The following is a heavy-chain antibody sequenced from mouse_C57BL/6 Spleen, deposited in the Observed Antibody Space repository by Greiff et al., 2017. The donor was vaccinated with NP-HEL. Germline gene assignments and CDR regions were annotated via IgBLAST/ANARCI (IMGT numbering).Heavy chain of an antibody. Sequence: VQLQQSGPELVKPGASVKISCKASGYSFTDYNMNWVKQSNGKSLEWIGVINPNYGTTSYNQKFKGKATLTVDQSSSTAYMQLNSLTSEDSAVDYCAKRGVVTTGYYFDYWGQGTTLTVSS. D-gene: IGHD2-2*01. J-gene: IGHJ2*01. CDR1: GYSFTDYN. V-gene: IGHV1-39*01. CDR2: INPNYGTT. CDR3: AKRGVVTTGYYFDY.